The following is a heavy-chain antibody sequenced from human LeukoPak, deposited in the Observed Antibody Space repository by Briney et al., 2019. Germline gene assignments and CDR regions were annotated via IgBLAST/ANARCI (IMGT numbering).Heavy chain of an antibody. V-gene: IGHV4-39*01. Sequence: PSETLSLTCTVSSDSISNSACHWGWIRQPPGRGLEWIGTIYYSRGTYYNPSLKSRVTISVDTSKNQFSLKLSSVTAADTAVYYCARLLVGVITTHSGDCWGQGTLVTVSS. J-gene: IGHJ4*02. CDR2: IYYSRGT. D-gene: IGHD3-22*01. CDR1: SDSISNSACH. CDR3: ARLLVGVITTHSGDC.